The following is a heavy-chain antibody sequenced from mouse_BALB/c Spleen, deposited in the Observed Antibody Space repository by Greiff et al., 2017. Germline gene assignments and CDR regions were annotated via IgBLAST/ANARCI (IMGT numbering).Heavy chain of an antibody. V-gene: IGHV1-54*01. D-gene: IGHD1-1*01. CDR2: INPGSGGT. CDR1: GYAFTNYL. Sequence: VQLQQSGAELVRPGTSVKVSCKASGYAFTNYLIEWVKQRPGQGLEWIGVINPGSGGTNYNEKFKGKATLTADKSSSTAYMQLSSLTSDDSAVYFCARKDYYGSSFWFAYWGQGTLVTVSA. J-gene: IGHJ3*01. CDR3: ARKDYYGSSFWFAY.